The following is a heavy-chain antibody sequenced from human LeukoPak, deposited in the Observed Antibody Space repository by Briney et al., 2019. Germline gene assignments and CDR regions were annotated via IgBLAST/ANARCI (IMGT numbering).Heavy chain of an antibody. J-gene: IGHJ4*02. D-gene: IGHD6-19*01. CDR3: VSSGWHKQFDY. Sequence: ASVKVSCKVSGYTLTELSMHWVRQAPGKGLEWMGGFEPEDGETIYAQRFQGRVTMTEDTSTDTAYMELSSLRSEDTAVYYCVSSGWHKQFDYWGQGTLVTVSS. V-gene: IGHV1-24*01. CDR1: GYTLTELS. CDR2: FEPEDGET.